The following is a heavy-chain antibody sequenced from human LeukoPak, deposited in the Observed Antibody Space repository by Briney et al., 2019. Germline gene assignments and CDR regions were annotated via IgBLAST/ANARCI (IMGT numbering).Heavy chain of an antibody. V-gene: IGHV1-69*06. CDR2: IIPIFGTA. J-gene: IGHJ4*02. D-gene: IGHD3-3*01. CDR1: GGTFSSYA. CDR3: ANGGTTYYDFWSGYSRNYFDY. Sequence: SVKVSCKASGGTFSSYAISWVRQAPGQGLEWLGGIIPIFGTANYAQKFQGRVTITADKSTSTAYMELSSLRSEDTAVYYCANGGTTYYDFWSGYSRNYFDYWGQGTLVTVSS.